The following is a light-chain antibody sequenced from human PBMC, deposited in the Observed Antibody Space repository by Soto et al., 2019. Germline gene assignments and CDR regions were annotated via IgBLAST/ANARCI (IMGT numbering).Light chain of an antibody. CDR2: AAS. V-gene: IGKV1-27*01. Sequence: DIQMTQSPSSLSASVGDRVTITCRASKAISNYLAWYQQRPGQVPQVLIYAASTLQSGVPSRFSGRGSGSVFTLTIDSLQPEDVATYYCQRYNAVPYTFGQGTKLEIK. CDR3: QRYNAVPYT. CDR1: KAISNY. J-gene: IGKJ2*01.